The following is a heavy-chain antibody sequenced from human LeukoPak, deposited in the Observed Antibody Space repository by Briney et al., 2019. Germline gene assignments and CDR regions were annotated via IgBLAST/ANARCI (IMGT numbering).Heavy chain of an antibody. CDR1: GFTFSSYA. V-gene: IGHV3-23*01. J-gene: IGHJ4*02. D-gene: IGHD5-18*01. CDR2: ISASGANT. Sequence: PGGSLRLSCAASGFTFSSYAMSWVRQGPGKGLERVSLISASGANTYYAGSVRGRFTISRDNSKNTVYLQMNSLRAEDTALYYCAKDIQGANWGQGTLVTVSS. CDR3: AKDIQGAN.